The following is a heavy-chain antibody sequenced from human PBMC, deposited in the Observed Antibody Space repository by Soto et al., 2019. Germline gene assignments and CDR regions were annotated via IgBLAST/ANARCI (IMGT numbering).Heavy chain of an antibody. CDR2: ISYDGSDE. J-gene: IGHJ4*02. V-gene: IGHV3-30*18. D-gene: IGHD3-10*01. CDR1: GFIFSNYG. CDR3: AKDRGHYSYFDY. Sequence: VQLVESGGGVVQPGRSLRLSCAASGFIFSNYGMHWVRQAPGKGLEWVAVISYDGSDEAHSDSVRGRFTISRDNSKNTLYLQMNSLRPEDTAVYYCAKDRGHYSYFDYWGQGTLVTVSS.